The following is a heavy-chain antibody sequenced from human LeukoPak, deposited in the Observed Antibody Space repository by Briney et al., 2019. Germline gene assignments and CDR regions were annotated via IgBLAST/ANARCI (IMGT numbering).Heavy chain of an antibody. Sequence: ASVKVSCKASGYTFNNYAMSWVRQAPGKGLEWVSAISGSGGSTYYAASVKGRFTISRDNAKNSLFLQMNSLRAEDTAVYYCARVLEAAAFDYWGQGTLVTVSS. V-gene: IGHV3-23*01. CDR2: ISGSGGST. D-gene: IGHD3-3*01. CDR1: GYTFNNYA. CDR3: ARVLEAAAFDY. J-gene: IGHJ4*02.